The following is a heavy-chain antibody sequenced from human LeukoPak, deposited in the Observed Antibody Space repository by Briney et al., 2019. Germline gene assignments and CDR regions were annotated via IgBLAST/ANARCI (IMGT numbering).Heavy chain of an antibody. D-gene: IGHD3-22*01. CDR1: GGSISIANHY. J-gene: IGHJ4*02. CDR2: IYYSGST. CDR3: ARGGDSSGYYYVDY. Sequence: SETLSLTCTVSGGSISIANHYCAWTRQPPGKGLEWIGSIYYSGSTYYNPSLKSRVTISVDTSKNQFSLKLSSVTAADTAVYYCARGGDSSGYYYVDYWGQGTLVTVSS. V-gene: IGHV4-39*07.